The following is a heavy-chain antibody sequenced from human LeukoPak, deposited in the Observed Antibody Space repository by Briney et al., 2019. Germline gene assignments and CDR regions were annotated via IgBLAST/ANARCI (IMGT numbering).Heavy chain of an antibody. D-gene: IGHD4-23*01. Sequence: PSETLSLTCTVSGGSISSYYWSLIRQPAGKGLEWIGRIYTSGSTNYNPSLKSRVTISVDTSKNQFSLKLSSVTAADTAVYYCAVRSIYGGFDYWGQGTLVTVSS. CDR2: IYTSGST. CDR1: GGSISSYY. CDR3: AVRSIYGGFDY. V-gene: IGHV4-4*07. J-gene: IGHJ4*02.